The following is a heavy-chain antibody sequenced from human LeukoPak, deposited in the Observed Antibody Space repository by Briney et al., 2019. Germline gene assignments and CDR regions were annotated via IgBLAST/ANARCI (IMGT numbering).Heavy chain of an antibody. CDR1: GYTFTSYG. CDR2: ISAYNGNT. CDR3: ARGYRGSSAYNLNY. D-gene: IGHD1-26*01. Sequence: ASVKVSCKASGYTFTSYGISWVRQAPGQGLEWMGWISAYNGNTNYAQKFQGRVTMTRDTSISTAYMELSRLRSDDTAVYYCARGYRGSSAYNLNYWGQGTLVTVSS. J-gene: IGHJ4*02. V-gene: IGHV1-18*01.